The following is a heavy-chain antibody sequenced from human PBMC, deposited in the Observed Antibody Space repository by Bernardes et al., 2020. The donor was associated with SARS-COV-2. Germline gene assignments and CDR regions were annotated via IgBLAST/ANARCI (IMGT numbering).Heavy chain of an antibody. D-gene: IGHD3-10*01. J-gene: IGHJ4*02. V-gene: IGHV1-24*01. CDR3: STDLILYPSETSDHTGEVGASF. Sequence: ASVKVSCKVSGYTLTELSMHWVRQAPGKGLEWMGGFDPEDGETIYAQKFQGRVTMTEDTSTDTAYMELSSLRSEDTAVYYCSTDLILYPSETSDHTGEVGASFWGQGTLVTVSS. CDR2: FDPEDGET. CDR1: GYTLTELS.